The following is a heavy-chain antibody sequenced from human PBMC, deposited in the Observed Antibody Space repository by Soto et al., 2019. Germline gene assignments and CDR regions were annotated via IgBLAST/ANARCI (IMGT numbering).Heavy chain of an antibody. D-gene: IGHD4-17*01. CDR1: GFTFSSYS. Sequence: PGGSLRLSCAASGFTFSSYSMNWVRQAPGKGLEWVSCISSSSSTIYYADSVKGRFTISRDNAKNSLYLQMNSLRDEDTAVYYCARENYGDYLNWFDPWGQGTLVTVSS. CDR2: ISSSSSTI. CDR3: ARENYGDYLNWFDP. V-gene: IGHV3-48*02. J-gene: IGHJ5*02.